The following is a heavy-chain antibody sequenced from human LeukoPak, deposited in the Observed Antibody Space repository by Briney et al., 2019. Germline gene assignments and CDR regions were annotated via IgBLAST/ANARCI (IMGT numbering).Heavy chain of an antibody. CDR2: INHSGST. V-gene: IGHV4-34*01. Sequence: PSETLSLTCAVYGGSFSGYYWSWIRQPPGKGLEWIGEINHSGSTNYNPSLKSRVTISVDTSKNQFSLKLSSVTAADTAVYYCARGSVQRYFAWLPLYWGQGTLVTVCS. CDR1: GGSFSGYY. CDR3: ARGSVQRYFAWLPLY. J-gene: IGHJ4*02. D-gene: IGHD3-9*01.